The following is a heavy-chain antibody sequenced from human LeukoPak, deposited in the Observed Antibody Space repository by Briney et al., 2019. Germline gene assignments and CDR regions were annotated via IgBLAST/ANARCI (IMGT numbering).Heavy chain of an antibody. D-gene: IGHD1-26*01. V-gene: IGHV3-15*01. CDR2: IKAKAHGGTI. CDR1: GFTFINAW. Sequence: GGSLRLSCAASGFTFINAWMAWVRQAPGKGLEWVGRIKAKAHGGTIEYAAPVKGGFTISRDDSKNTLYLQMNSLKTEDTAVYYCTTDGVGVEGATYDNWGQGTLDSVSS. CDR3: TTDGVGVEGATYDN. J-gene: IGHJ4*02.